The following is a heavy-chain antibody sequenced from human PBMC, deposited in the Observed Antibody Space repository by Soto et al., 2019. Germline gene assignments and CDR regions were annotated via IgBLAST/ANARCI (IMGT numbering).Heavy chain of an antibody. CDR2: IYWNDDK. D-gene: IGHD3-3*01. Sequence: SGPTLVNPTQTLTLTCTFSGFSLSTSGVGVGWIRQPPGKALEWLALIYWNDDKRYSSSLKSRLTITKDTSKNQVVLTMTNMDPVDTATYYCAHSILATYDFWSGYNHGMDVWGQGTTVTVSS. CDR3: AHSILATYDFWSGYNHGMDV. J-gene: IGHJ6*02. CDR1: GFSLSTSGVG. V-gene: IGHV2-5*01.